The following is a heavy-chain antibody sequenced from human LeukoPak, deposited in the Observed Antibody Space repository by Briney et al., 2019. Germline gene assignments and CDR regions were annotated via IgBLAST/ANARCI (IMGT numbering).Heavy chain of an antibody. D-gene: IGHD3-10*01. V-gene: IGHV4-61*10. Sequence: SQTLSLTCTVSGGSISSGGYYWSWIRQPAGKGLEWIGYIYYSGSTNYNPSLKSRVTISVDTSKNQFSLKLSSVTAADTAVYYCAREGSGSWLWFGELHSGFDYWGQGTLVTVSS. CDR1: GGSISSGGYY. CDR2: IYYSGST. J-gene: IGHJ4*02. CDR3: AREGSGSWLWFGELHSGFDY.